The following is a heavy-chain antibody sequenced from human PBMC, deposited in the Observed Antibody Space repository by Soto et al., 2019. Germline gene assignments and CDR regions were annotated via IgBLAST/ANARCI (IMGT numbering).Heavy chain of an antibody. CDR2: IYHSGST. D-gene: IGHD5-12*01. CDR1: GGSISSCCYS. J-gene: IGHJ4*02. V-gene: IGHV4-30-2*01. Sequence: QLQLQESGSGLVKPSQTLSLTCAVSGGSISSCCYSWSWLRPPPGKGLEWIGYIYHSGSTYYNPSLKSRVTTSVDRSKNQFSLQLSSVTAADTAVYYCAAGGGLPRYYWGQGTLVTVSS. CDR3: AAGGGLPRYY.